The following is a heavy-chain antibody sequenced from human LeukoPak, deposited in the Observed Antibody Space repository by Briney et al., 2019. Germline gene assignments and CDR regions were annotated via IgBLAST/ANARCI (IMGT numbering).Heavy chain of an antibody. CDR2: IYPDDSNT. Sequence: GESLKISCQGSGYNFPIYWIGWVRQMPGQGLEWMGIIYPDDSNTIYGPSFQGQVTISADKSINTAYLEWSSLRASDTAIYYCARTPRGAAPSYFDYWGQGTLVTVSS. CDR3: ARTPRGAAPSYFDY. V-gene: IGHV5-51*01. J-gene: IGHJ4*02. CDR1: GYNFPIYW. D-gene: IGHD2-15*01.